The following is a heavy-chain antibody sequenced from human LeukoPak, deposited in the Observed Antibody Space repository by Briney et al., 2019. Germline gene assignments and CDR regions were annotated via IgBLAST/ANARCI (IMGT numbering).Heavy chain of an antibody. Sequence: PGGSLRLSCAASGFTFSSYAMSWVRQAPGKGLAWVSTISGSGDRTYYADSVRGRFTISRDNSKNTLYLQMNSLRAEDTAVYYCVKEDFDILTGYFPGFDYWGQGTLVTVSS. CDR1: GFTFSSYA. CDR2: ISGSGDRT. CDR3: VKEDFDILTGYFPGFDY. V-gene: IGHV3-23*01. D-gene: IGHD3-9*01. J-gene: IGHJ4*02.